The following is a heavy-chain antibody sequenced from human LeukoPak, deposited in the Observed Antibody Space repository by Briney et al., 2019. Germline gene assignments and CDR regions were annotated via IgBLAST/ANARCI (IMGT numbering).Heavy chain of an antibody. D-gene: IGHD3-16*02. J-gene: IGHJ4*02. Sequence: SETLSLTCTVSSGSISNYDWSWIRQPAGKGLEWIGRIYTSGSTNYNPSLKSRVTMSVDTSKNQFSLKLSSVTAADTAVYYCASTSLNYDYVWGSYRYPYYFDYWGQGTLVTVSS. CDR3: ASTSLNYDYVWGSYRYPYYFDY. CDR2: IYTSGST. CDR1: SGSISNYD. V-gene: IGHV4-4*07.